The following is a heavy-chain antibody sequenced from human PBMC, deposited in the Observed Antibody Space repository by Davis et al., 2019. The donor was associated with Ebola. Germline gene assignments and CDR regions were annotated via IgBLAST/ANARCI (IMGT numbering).Heavy chain of an antibody. V-gene: IGHV1-69*13. Sequence: AASVTVSCKASGGTFSSNSISWVRQAPGQGLEWMGGIIPIFGTANYAQKFQGRVTITADESTSTAYMELSSLRSEDSAVFYCARALLDYSKNKLYYYYGMDVWGQGTTVTVSS. CDR2: IIPIFGTA. CDR1: GGTFSSNS. J-gene: IGHJ6*02. CDR3: ARALLDYSKNKLYYYYGMDV. D-gene: IGHD4-11*01.